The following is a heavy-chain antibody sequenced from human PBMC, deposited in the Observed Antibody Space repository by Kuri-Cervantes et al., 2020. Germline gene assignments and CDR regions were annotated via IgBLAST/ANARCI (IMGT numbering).Heavy chain of an antibody. V-gene: IGHV3-30*03. CDR2: ISYDGSNK. J-gene: IGHJ6*02. D-gene: IGHD5-24*01. Sequence: GGSLRLSCAASGFTFSSYGMHWVRQAPGKGLEWVAVISYDGSNKYYVDSVKGRFTISRDNAKNSLYLQMNSLRAEDTAVYYCARVSQEVEMATRNYYYYYGMDVWGQGTTVTVSS. CDR1: GFTFSSYG. CDR3: ARVSQEVEMATRNYYYYYGMDV.